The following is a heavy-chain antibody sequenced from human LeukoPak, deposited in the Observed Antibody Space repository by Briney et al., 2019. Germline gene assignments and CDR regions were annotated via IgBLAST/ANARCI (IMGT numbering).Heavy chain of an antibody. CDR2: INPNSGGT. Sequence: ASVKVSCKASGYTFTGYYMHWVRQAPGQGLEWMGWINPNSGGTNYAQKFQGRVTMTRDTSISTAYMELSRLRSDDTAVYYWGRGGVGGACGGDCYFDYWGQGTLVTVSS. CDR1: GYTFTGYY. V-gene: IGHV1-2*02. CDR3: GRGGVGGACGGDCYFDY. D-gene: IGHD2-21*02. J-gene: IGHJ4*02.